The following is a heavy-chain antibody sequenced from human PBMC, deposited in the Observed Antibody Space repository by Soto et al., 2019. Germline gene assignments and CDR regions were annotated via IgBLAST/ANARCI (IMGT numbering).Heavy chain of an antibody. CDR2: ISARGGRS. Sequence: DVQLLESGGGLVQPGGSLRLSCAASGFSFSSYAMVWFRQAPGKGLEWVSVISARGGRSYLADSVKARFTISRDNSKKVLSLEMNSLRAEDTAIYFCAKGSIEYSASVDNWGQGTLVLVSS. V-gene: IGHV3-23*01. CDR1: GFSFSSYA. J-gene: IGHJ4*02. CDR3: AKGSIEYSASVDN. D-gene: IGHD4-4*01.